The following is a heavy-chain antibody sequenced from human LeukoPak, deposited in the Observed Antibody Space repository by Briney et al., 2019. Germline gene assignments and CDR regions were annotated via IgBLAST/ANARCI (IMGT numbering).Heavy chain of an antibody. Sequence: SSETLSLTCTVSGGSISSSSYYWGWIRQHPGKELEWIGSIFYNGNSYYNPSLTSRVIIFVDTSKNQFSLKLNSVTAADTAVFYCARLVAVAGPVRYFDLWGRGTLVTVSS. V-gene: IGHV4-39*01. CDR1: GGSISSSSYY. J-gene: IGHJ2*01. D-gene: IGHD6-19*01. CDR2: IFYNGNS. CDR3: ARLVAVAGPVRYFDL.